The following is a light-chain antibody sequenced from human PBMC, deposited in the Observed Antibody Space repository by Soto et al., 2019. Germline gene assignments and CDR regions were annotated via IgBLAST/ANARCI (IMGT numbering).Light chain of an antibody. J-gene: IGLJ1*01. Sequence: QSALTQPASVSGSPGQSITISCTGSSSDVGAYSYVSWYLQHPGKAPKLLIYGVGNRPSGVSARFSGSKSGNTASLTISGLQAEDEADYYCSSYAHGSIYVFGTGTKLTV. CDR2: GVG. CDR1: SSDVGAYSY. V-gene: IGLV2-14*01. CDR3: SSYAHGSIYV.